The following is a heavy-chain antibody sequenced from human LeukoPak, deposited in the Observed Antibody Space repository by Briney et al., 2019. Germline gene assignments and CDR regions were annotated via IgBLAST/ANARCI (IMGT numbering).Heavy chain of an antibody. V-gene: IGHV3-23*01. J-gene: IGHJ4*02. CDR3: AKQHVLLWFGGLDY. CDR1: GFTFSSYG. D-gene: IGHD3-10*01. Sequence: PGGSLRLSCAASGFTFSSYGMSWVRQAPGKGLEWVSAISGSGGSTYYTDSVKGRFTISRDNSKNTLYLQMNSLRAEDAAVYYCAKQHVLLWFGGLDYWGQGTLVTVSS. CDR2: ISGSGGST.